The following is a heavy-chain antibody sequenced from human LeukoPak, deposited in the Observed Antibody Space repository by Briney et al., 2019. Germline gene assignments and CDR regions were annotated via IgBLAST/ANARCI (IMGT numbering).Heavy chain of an antibody. CDR1: GGSFSGYY. J-gene: IGHJ4*02. Sequence: PSETLSLTCAVYGGSFSGYYWSWIRQPPGKGLEWIGEINHSGSTNYNPSLKSRVTISVDTSKNQFSLKLSSVTAADTAVYYCARGGYCSSTSCYIRGKVFDYWGQGTLVTVSS. V-gene: IGHV4-34*01. CDR2: INHSGST. CDR3: ARGGYCSSTSCYIRGKVFDY. D-gene: IGHD2-2*02.